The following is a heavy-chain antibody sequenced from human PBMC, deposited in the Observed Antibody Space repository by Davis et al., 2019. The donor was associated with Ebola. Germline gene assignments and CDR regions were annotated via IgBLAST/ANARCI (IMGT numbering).Heavy chain of an antibody. D-gene: IGHD3-9*01. CDR1: GYTFTYRY. CDR2: ITPFNGNT. Sequence: SVKVSCKASGYTFTYRYLHWVRQAPGQALEWMGWITPFNGNTNYAQKFQDRVTITRDRSMSTAYMELSSLRSEDTAVYYCAREEYFDWLIDYWGQGTLVTVSS. J-gene: IGHJ4*02. V-gene: IGHV1-45*02. CDR3: AREEYFDWLIDY.